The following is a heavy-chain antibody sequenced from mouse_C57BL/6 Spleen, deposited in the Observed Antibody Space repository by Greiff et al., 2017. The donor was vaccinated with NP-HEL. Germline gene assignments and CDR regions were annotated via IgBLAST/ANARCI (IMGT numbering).Heavy chain of an antibody. CDR2: IDPSDSYT. J-gene: IGHJ4*01. D-gene: IGHD1-1*01. Sequence: QVQLQQPGAELVRPGTSVKLSCKASGYTFTSYWMHWVKQRPGQGLEWIGVIDPSDSYTNYNQKFKGKATLTVDTSSSTAYMQLSSLTSEDSAVYYCARFSYYVGMDYWGQGTSVTVSS. CDR3: ARFSYYVGMDY. V-gene: IGHV1-59*01. CDR1: GYTFTSYW.